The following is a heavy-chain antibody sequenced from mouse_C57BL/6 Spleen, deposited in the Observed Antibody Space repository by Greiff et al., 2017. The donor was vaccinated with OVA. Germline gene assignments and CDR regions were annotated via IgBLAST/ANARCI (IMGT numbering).Heavy chain of an antibody. Sequence: EVKLVESGEGLVKPGGSLKLSCAASGFTFSSYVMSWVRQTPEKRLEWVAYISSGGDYISYADTVKGRFTISRDNARNTLYLQISSMKSEDTAMYYCTREELRHMDYWGQGTSVTVSS. CDR2: ISSGGDYI. V-gene: IGHV5-9-1*02. D-gene: IGHD3-2*02. CDR3: TREELRHMDY. J-gene: IGHJ4*01. CDR1: GFTFSSYV.